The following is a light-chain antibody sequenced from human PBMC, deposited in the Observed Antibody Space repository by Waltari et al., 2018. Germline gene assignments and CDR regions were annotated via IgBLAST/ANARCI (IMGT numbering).Light chain of an antibody. V-gene: IGKV1-5*03. CDR2: KAS. Sequence: DLQMTQTPSTLPATVGDRVPITCRASQNINTWLAWHQQKPGRAPKLLIYKASSLESGVPSRFSGSGSGTEFTLTISSLQPDDFATYYCLQYNGAPRTFGQGTKVEVK. CDR1: QNINTW. J-gene: IGKJ1*01. CDR3: LQYNGAPRT.